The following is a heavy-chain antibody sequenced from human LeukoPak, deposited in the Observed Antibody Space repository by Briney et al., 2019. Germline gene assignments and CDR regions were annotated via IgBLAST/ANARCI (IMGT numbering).Heavy chain of an antibody. CDR2: IYYSGST. J-gene: IGHJ6*02. V-gene: IGHV4-59*01. Sequence: SENLSLTCTVSGGSISSYYWSWIRQRPGKGLEWIGYIYYSGSTNYNPSLKSRVTISVDTSKNQFSLKLSSVTAADTAVYYCAGSYYYYGMDVWGHGTTVTVSS. CDR1: GGSISSYY. CDR3: AGSYYYYGMDV.